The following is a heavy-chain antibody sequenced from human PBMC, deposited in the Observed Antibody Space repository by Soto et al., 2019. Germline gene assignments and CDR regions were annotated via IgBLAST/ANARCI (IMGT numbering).Heavy chain of an antibody. D-gene: IGHD2-2*02. CDR1: SGSISSSNW. V-gene: IGHV4-4*02. CDR3: ARVVVPAAIGFYYYYYMDV. Sequence: QVQLQESGPGLVKPSGTLSLTCAVSSGSISSSNWWSWVRQPPGKGLEWIGEIYHSGSTNYNPSLKSRVTISVDKSKNQFSLKLSSVTAADTAVYYCARVVVPAAIGFYYYYYMDVWGKGTTVTVSS. CDR2: IYHSGST. J-gene: IGHJ6*03.